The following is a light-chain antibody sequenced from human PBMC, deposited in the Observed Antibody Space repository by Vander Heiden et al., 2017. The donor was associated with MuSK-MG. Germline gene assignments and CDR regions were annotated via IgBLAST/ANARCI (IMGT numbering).Light chain of an antibody. CDR2: AAS. J-gene: IGKJ4*01. CDR1: QSITFS. V-gene: IGKV1-39*01. Sequence: DIQMTQSPSSLSASVGDRVTITCRASQSITFSLNWYQQKAGEAPKLLIYAASRLQSGVPSRFSGSGSGTDFTLTISRVQPEDYASYYCQQSITIPLTFGGGTKVEI. CDR3: QQSITIPLT.